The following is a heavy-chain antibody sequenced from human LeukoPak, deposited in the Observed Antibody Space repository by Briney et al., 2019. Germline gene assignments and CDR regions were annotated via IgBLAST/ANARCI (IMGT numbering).Heavy chain of an antibody. J-gene: IGHJ4*02. V-gene: IGHV3-23*01. CDR1: GFTFSSYA. Sequence: GGPLRLSCAASGFTFSSYAMSWVRQAPGKGLEWVSAISGSGGSTYYADSVKGRFTISRDNSKNTLYLQMNSLRAEDTAVYYCAKVGDFYGDYVGYFDYWGQGTLVTASS. CDR3: AKVGDFYGDYVGYFDY. CDR2: ISGSGGST. D-gene: IGHD4-17*01.